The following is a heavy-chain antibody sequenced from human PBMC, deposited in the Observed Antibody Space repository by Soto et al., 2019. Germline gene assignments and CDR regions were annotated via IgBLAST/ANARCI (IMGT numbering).Heavy chain of an antibody. V-gene: IGHV1-69*08. D-gene: IGHD3-10*01. Sequence: QVQLLQSGPEVKKPGSSVKVSCKASRDTFNTYTITWVRQAPGQGLEWMGRIIPRTDIANYAQKFQDRVSITADRSTSTAYMELSSLRFDDTAVYYCARDYYYGSVSSMYIFDSWGQGTLVTVSS. CDR1: RDTFNTYT. CDR2: IIPRTDIA. CDR3: ARDYYYGSVSSMYIFDS. J-gene: IGHJ4*02.